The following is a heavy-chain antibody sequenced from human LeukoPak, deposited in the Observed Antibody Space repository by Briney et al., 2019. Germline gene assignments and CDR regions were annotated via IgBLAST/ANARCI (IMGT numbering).Heavy chain of an antibody. CDR3: AREETRGDYFYWFDP. CDR2: INHSGST. V-gene: IGHV4-34*01. J-gene: IGHJ5*02. D-gene: IGHD4-17*01. Sequence: SETLSLTCAVYGGSFSGYYWSWIRQPPGKGLEWIGEINHSGSTNYNPSLKSRVTISVDTSKNQFSLKLSSVTAADTAVYYCAREETRGDYFYWFDPWGQGTLVTVSS. CDR1: GGSFSGYY.